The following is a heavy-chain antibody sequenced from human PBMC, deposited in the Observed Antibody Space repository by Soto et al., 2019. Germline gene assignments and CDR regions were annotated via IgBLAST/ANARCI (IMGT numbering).Heavy chain of an antibody. Sequence: ASVKVSCKASGYTFTSYGISWVRQAPGQGLEWMGWISAYNGNTNYAQKLQGRVTMTTDTSTSTAYMELRSLRSDDTAVYYCARGRYDILTNYYYMDFWGKGTTVTVSS. CDR3: ARGRYDILTNYYYMDF. CDR2: ISAYNGNT. CDR1: GYTFTSYG. D-gene: IGHD3-9*01. J-gene: IGHJ6*03. V-gene: IGHV1-18*01.